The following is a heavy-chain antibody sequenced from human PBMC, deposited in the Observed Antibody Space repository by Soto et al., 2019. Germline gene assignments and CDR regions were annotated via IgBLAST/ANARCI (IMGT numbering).Heavy chain of an antibody. CDR2: IYSGGST. D-gene: IGHD6-13*01. CDR3: ARVRGSRSWSTPRRYYYGMDL. J-gene: IGHJ6*02. V-gene: IGHV3-66*01. CDR1: GFTVSSNY. Sequence: EVQLVESGGGLVQPGGSLRLSCAASGFTVSSNYMSWVRQAPGKGLEWVSVIYSGGSTYYADSVKGRFTISRDNSTXXLXRXXNSLRAEDKAVYYCARVRGSRSWSTPRRYYYGMDLWGQGTTVNGSS.